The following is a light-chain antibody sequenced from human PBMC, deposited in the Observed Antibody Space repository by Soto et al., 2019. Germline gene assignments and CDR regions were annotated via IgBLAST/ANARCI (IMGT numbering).Light chain of an antibody. CDR1: QAISTW. CDR2: SAS. Sequence: DIQMTQSPSSVSASVGDRVTITCRASQAISTWLAWYQQNPGKAPKLLIYSASNLQSGVPSRFSVSGSGTDFTLTISSLQPEDFATYYCEHANSFPRTFGQGTKVEIK. V-gene: IGKV1D-12*01. CDR3: EHANSFPRT. J-gene: IGKJ1*01.